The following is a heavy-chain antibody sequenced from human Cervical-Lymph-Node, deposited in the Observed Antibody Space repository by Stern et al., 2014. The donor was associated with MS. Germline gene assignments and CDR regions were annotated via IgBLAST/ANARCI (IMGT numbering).Heavy chain of an antibody. CDR3: TILSGPFDH. CDR1: GFTFSNPW. CDR2: INRDGSTT. D-gene: IGHD3-10*01. J-gene: IGHJ4*02. V-gene: IGHV3-74*02. Sequence: EVQLVESGGGLVQPGGSLRLSCAASGFTFSNPWLHWVRQAQGKVLVWVSRINRDGSTTTYADSVKGRFTISRDNAKNTLYLQMSSLRAEDTAVYYCTILSGPFDHWGQGTLVTVSS.